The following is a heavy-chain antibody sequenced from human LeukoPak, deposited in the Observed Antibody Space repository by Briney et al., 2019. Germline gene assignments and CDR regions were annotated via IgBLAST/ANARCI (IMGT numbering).Heavy chain of an antibody. CDR1: GFTFSSYA. J-gene: IGHJ4*02. V-gene: IGHV3-23*01. CDR2: ISGSGDST. CDR3: AKFDDSSGYYRY. D-gene: IGHD3-22*01. Sequence: GGSLRLSCAASGFTFSSYAMSWVRQAPGKGLEWVSAISGSGDSTYYADSVKGRFTISRDNSKNTLYLQMNSLRAEDTAVYYCAKFDDSSGYYRYWGQGTLVTVSS.